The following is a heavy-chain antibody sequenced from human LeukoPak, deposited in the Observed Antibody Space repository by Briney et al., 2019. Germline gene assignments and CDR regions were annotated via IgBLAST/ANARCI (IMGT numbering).Heavy chain of an antibody. CDR3: ARDRGGGHMDV. J-gene: IGHJ6*03. V-gene: IGHV3-48*01. Sequence: GGSLRLSCAASGFTFSSYSMNWVRQAPGKGLEWVSYISSSSSTIYYADSMKGRFTISRDNAKNSLYLQMNSLRAEDTAVYYCARDRGGGHMDVWGKGTTVTISS. CDR2: ISSSSSTI. D-gene: IGHD2-15*01. CDR1: GFTFSSYS.